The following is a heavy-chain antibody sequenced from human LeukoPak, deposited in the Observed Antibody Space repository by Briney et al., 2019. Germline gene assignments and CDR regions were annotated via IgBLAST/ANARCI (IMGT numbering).Heavy chain of an antibody. CDR1: GGSISSYY. CDR3: ARASYGGNSYLFSY. CDR2: IYYSGST. D-gene: IGHD2-21*02. Sequence: PSETLSPTCTVSGGSISSYYWSWIRQPPGKGLEWIGYIYYSGSTNYNPSLKSRVTISVDTSKNQFSLKLSSVTAADTAVYYCARASYGGNSYLFSYWGQGTLVTVSS. V-gene: IGHV4-59*08. J-gene: IGHJ4*02.